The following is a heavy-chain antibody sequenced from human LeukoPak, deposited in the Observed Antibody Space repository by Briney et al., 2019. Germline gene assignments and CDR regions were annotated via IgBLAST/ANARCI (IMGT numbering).Heavy chain of an antibody. CDR3: AKEEEVVVPATPYLRMPDY. Sequence: ASVKVSCKVSGYTLTELSMHWVRQAPGKGLEWMGWINPKSGGTNYAQTFQGRVTMTRDTSINTAYMELSGLTSDDTAVYFCAKEEEVVVPATPYLRMPDYWGQGTLVTVSS. CDR1: GYTLTELS. D-gene: IGHD2-15*01. J-gene: IGHJ4*02. CDR2: INPKSGGT. V-gene: IGHV1-2*02.